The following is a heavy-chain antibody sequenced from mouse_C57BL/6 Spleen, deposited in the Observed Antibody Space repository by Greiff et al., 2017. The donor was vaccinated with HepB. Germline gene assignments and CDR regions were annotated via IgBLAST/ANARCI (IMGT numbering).Heavy chain of an antibody. V-gene: IGHV5-17*01. J-gene: IGHJ2*01. CDR1: GFTFSDYG. CDR3: AGGDFYFDY. Sequence: EVQRVESGGGLVKPGGSLKLSCAASGFTFSDYGMHWVRQAPEKGLEWVAYISSGSSTIYYADTVKGRFTIARDNAKNTLFLQRTSLRSEDTAMYYCAGGDFYFDYWGQGNTLTVSP. CDR2: ISSGSSTI.